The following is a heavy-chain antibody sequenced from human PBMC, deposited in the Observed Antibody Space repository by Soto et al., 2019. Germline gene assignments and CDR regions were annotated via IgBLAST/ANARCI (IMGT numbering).Heavy chain of an antibody. V-gene: IGHV4-34*01. CDR3: ASGPRYYYGPGSYNWFAP. CDR2: INHSGST. Sequence: SETLSLTCAVYGGSFSGYYWSWIRQPPGKGLEWIGEINHSGSTNYNPSLKSRVTISVDTSKNQFSLKLSSVTAADTAVYYCASGPRYYYGPGSYNWFAPWGPGNLVTVSS. D-gene: IGHD3-10*01. CDR1: GGSFSGYY. J-gene: IGHJ5*02.